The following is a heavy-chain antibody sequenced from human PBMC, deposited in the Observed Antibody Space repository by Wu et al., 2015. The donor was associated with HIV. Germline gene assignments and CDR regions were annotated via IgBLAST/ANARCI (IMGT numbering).Heavy chain of an antibody. J-gene: IGHJ4*02. CDR3: ARLQSLHGLYSNADY. Sequence: VQLVQSGVEVKKPGASVKVSCKASGYKFTGYYLHWVRQAPGQGLEWMGWINPNSGGTNYAQKFQDRVSMTRDTSSSAAYMELSRLRSDDTAVYYCARLQSLHGLYSNADYWGQGTLVTISS. CDR2: INPNSGGT. CDR1: GYKFTGYY. V-gene: IGHV1-2*02. D-gene: IGHD2-15*01.